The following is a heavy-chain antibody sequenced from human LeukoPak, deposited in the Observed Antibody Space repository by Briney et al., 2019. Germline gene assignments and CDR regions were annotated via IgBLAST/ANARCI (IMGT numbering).Heavy chain of an antibody. V-gene: IGHV3-21*01. J-gene: IGHJ4*02. CDR2: ISSSSSYI. D-gene: IGHD6-19*01. CDR1: GFTFSSYS. CDR3: XRDAFVSYSSGWWDY. Sequence: GGSLRLSCAASGFTFSSYSMNWVRQAPGKGLEWVSSISSSSSYIYYADSVKGRFTISRDNAKNSLYLQMNSLRAEDTAVYYCXRDAFVSYSSGWWDYWGQGTLVTVSS.